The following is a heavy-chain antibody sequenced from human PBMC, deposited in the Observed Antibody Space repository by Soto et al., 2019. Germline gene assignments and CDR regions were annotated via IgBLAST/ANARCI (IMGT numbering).Heavy chain of an antibody. Sequence: GEALRLSCAGSRMTASSDAMSWVRQAPGKGLEWVSAISGSGGSTYYEDSVKGRFTISRDNSKNTLYLQMNSLRAEDTAVYYCAKWELWFGGAAPSPFDYWGQGT. CDR1: RMTASSDA. V-gene: IGHV3-23*01. CDR3: AKWELWFGGAAPSPFDY. J-gene: IGHJ4*02. D-gene: IGHD3-10*01. CDR2: ISGSGGST.